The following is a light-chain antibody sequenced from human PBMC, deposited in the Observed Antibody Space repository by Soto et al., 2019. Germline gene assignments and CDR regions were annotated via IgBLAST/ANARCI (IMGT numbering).Light chain of an antibody. CDR3: QQYDNLPPYT. CDR2: GAS. J-gene: IGKJ2*01. Sequence: EIVMTQSPATLSVSPGERATLSCRASQTVSSNLAWYQQKPGQPPRLLIYGASTRATGIPARFSGSGSGTEFTLTISSLQSEDFAVYYCQQYDNLPPYTFGQGTKLEIK. CDR1: QTVSSN. V-gene: IGKV3D-15*01.